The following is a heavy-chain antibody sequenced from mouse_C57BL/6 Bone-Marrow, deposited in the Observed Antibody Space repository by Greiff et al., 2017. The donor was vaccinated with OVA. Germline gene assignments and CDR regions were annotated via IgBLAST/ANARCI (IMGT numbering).Heavy chain of an antibody. CDR1: GYTFTDYE. D-gene: IGHD2-2*01. J-gene: IGHJ4*01. CDR2: IDPETGGT. V-gene: IGHV1-15*01. Sequence: QVQLKQSGAELVRPGASVTLSCKASGYTFTDYEMHWVKQTPVHGLEWIGAIDPETGGTAYNQKFKGKAILTADKSSSTAYMELRSLTSEDSAVYYCTRSSMVPYAMDYWGQGTSVTVSS. CDR3: TRSSMVPYAMDY.